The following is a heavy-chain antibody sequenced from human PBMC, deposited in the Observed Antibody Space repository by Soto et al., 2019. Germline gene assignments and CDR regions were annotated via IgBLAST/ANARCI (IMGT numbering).Heavy chain of an antibody. J-gene: IGHJ3*02. CDR3: AREFQWELHAFDI. D-gene: IGHD1-26*01. V-gene: IGHV3-30*03. CDR1: GFTFSSYG. CDR2: VSDDGGTK. Sequence: GGSLRLSCAASGFTFSSYGMHWVRQAPGKGLEWVAVVSDDGGTKIYADFVKGRFTASRENSMGTLYLQMDSLRADDTAVYYCAREFQWELHAFDIWGQGTMVTVSS.